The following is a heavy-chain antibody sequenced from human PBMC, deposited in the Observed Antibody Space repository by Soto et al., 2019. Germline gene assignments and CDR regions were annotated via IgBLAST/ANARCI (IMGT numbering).Heavy chain of an antibody. D-gene: IGHD4-4*01. CDR3: ARDPGYSDYYYYHGMDV. Sequence: PVGSLRLSCAASGFTFISYGMRWVRQAPGKGLEWVAVIWYDGSNKYYADSVKGRFTISRDNSKNTLYLQMNSLRAEDTAVYYCARDPGYSDYYYYHGMDVWGQGATVTVSS. CDR2: IWYDGSNK. V-gene: IGHV3-33*01. J-gene: IGHJ6*02. CDR1: GFTFISYG.